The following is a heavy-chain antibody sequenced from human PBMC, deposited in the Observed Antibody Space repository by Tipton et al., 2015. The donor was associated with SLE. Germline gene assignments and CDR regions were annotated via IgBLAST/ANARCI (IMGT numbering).Heavy chain of an antibody. CDR3: ATSGRGYSIAYDY. D-gene: IGHD5-18*01. J-gene: IGHJ4*02. CDR1: GDSLRNHY. V-gene: IGHV4-59*11. Sequence: TLSLTCTVSGDSLRNHYWTWIRQPPGKGLEWIGYVSHSGTTSYNPSLKSRVTISIDMSKNQFSLKLKSMTTADTAVYYCATSGRGYSIAYDYWGQGTLVTVSS. CDR2: VSHSGTT.